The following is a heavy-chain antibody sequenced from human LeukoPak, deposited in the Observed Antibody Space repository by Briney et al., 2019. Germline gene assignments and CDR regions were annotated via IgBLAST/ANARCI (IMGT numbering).Heavy chain of an antibody. D-gene: IGHD1-7*01. CDR1: GGSISSYY. Sequence: SETLSLTCTVSGGSISSYYWSWIRQPPGKGLEWIGYIYYSGSTNYNPSLKSRVTISVDTSKNQFSLKLSSVTAADTAVYYCARDRAGTFDYWGQGTLVTVSS. CDR3: ARDRAGTFDY. J-gene: IGHJ4*02. CDR2: IYYSGST. V-gene: IGHV4-59*01.